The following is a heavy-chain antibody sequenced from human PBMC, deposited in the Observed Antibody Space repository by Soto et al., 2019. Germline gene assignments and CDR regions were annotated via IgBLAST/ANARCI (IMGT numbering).Heavy chain of an antibody. J-gene: IGHJ4*02. CDR1: GGSISSYY. D-gene: IGHD4-17*01. V-gene: IGHV4-59*01. CDR2: IYYSGST. Sequence: QVQLQESGPGLVKPSETLSLTCTVSGGSISSYYWSWIRQPPGKGLEWIGYIYYSGSTNYNPSLKSLVIISVDTSKNQFSLKLSSVTAADTAVYYCARRYGASFDSWGQGTLVTVSS. CDR3: ARRYGASFDS.